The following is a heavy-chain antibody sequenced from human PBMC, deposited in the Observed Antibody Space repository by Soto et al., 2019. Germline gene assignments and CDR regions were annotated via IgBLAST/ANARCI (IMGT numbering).Heavy chain of an antibody. CDR1: GGSFSGYY. CDR2: INHSGST. D-gene: IGHD3-10*01. CDR3: ARGYGGNFDY. Sequence: SETLSLTCAVYGGSFSGYYWNWIRQPPGKGLEWIGEINHSGSTNYNPSLKSRVTISVDTSKNQFSLKLSSVTAADTAVYYCARGYGGNFDYWGQGTLVTVSS. J-gene: IGHJ4*02. V-gene: IGHV4-34*01.